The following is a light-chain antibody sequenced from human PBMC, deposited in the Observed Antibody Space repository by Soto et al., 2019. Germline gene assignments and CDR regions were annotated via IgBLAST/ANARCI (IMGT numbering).Light chain of an antibody. V-gene: IGLV1-40*01. J-gene: IGLJ2*01. CDR3: QSYDSSLSGSV. CDR1: SSNIGAGYD. Sequence: QSVLTQPPSVSGAPGQRVTISCTGSSSNIGAGYDVHWYQQLPGTAPKLLMYGNNNRPSGVPDRFSGSTSGTSASLAITGLQAEDEADYYCQSYDSSLSGSVFGGGTKVTVL. CDR2: GNN.